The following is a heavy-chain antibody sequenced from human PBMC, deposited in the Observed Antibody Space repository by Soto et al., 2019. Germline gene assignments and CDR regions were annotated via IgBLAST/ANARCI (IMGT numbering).Heavy chain of an antibody. CDR2: FYYSGST. Sequence: PSGTLSLTRPVLGGSISSYYWSWIRQPPGKGLEWIGCFYYSGSTNYNPPLKSRVTISVDTSKHQFSRKLSSVTAADTAVYYCARSQMPDSRSWFKSWSDPYYFDYWGQGTLVTVSS. CDR1: GGSISSYY. CDR3: ARSQMPDSRSWFKSWSDPYYFDY. J-gene: IGHJ4*02. D-gene: IGHD6-13*01. V-gene: IGHV4-59*01.